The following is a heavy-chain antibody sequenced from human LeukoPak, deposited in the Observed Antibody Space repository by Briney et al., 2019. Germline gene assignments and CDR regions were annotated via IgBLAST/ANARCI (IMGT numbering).Heavy chain of an antibody. J-gene: IGHJ5*02. Sequence: SETLSLTCTVSGGSISGGSYYWSWIRQPAGKGLEWIGRIYTSGSTNYNPSLKSRVTISVDTSKSQFSLKLSSVTAADTAVYYCARDPSSYDILTGYHVYNWFDPWGQGTLVTVSS. CDR3: ARDPSSYDILTGYHVYNWFDP. V-gene: IGHV4-61*02. CDR2: IYTSGST. CDR1: GGSISGGSYY. D-gene: IGHD3-9*01.